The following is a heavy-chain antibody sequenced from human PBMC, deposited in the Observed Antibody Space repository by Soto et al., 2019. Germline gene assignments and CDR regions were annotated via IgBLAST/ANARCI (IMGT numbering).Heavy chain of an antibody. Sequence: SETLSLTCTVSGGSISSSSYYWGWIRQPPGKGLEWIGSIYYSGSTYYNPSLKSRVTISVDTSKNQFSLKLSSVTAADTAVYYCARHEFTMIAQQGFDPWGQGTLVTVSS. J-gene: IGHJ5*02. CDR3: ARHEFTMIAQQGFDP. CDR2: IYYSGST. CDR1: GGSISSSSYY. D-gene: IGHD3-22*01. V-gene: IGHV4-39*01.